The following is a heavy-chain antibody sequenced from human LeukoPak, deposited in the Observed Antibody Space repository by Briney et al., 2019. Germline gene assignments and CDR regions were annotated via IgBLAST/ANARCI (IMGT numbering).Heavy chain of an antibody. D-gene: IGHD3-16*01. Sequence: SETLSLICTVSADSISSNYWSWIRQPPGKGLEWIGYISYSGSTNYNPSLKSRVTISVDTSKNQFSLKLSSVTAADTAVYYCARQGGGSLHWFDPWGQGTLVTVSS. V-gene: IGHV4-59*08. J-gene: IGHJ5*02. CDR2: ISYSGST. CDR3: ARQGGGSLHWFDP. CDR1: ADSISSNY.